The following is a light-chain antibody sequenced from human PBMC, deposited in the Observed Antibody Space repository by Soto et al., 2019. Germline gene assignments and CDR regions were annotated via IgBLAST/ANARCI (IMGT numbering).Light chain of an antibody. CDR3: LSKTRSISYV. Sequence: QSALTQPASASGSPGQSITISCTGTTSDVGGYNYVSWYQQHPGKVPKLLIHEVSNRPSGVSNRFSGSKSGNTASLTISGLQAEDEADYYCLSKTRSISYVFGTGTKVTVL. CDR2: EVS. V-gene: IGLV2-14*01. J-gene: IGLJ1*01. CDR1: TSDVGGYNY.